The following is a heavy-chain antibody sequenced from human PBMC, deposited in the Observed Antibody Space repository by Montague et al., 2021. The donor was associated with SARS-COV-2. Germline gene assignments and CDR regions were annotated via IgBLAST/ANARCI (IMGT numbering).Heavy chain of an antibody. Sequence: ETLSLTCTVSGGAISTSSFHWGWVRQSPGKGLEWIATIYLSGSAYYNPSLKSRVSISIDTSKNKFSLQLTSVTAADTAVYYCARHAPFSDNYRRYPFNFDFWGQGTLVTVSS. CDR1: GGAISTSSFH. D-gene: IGHD1-1*01. V-gene: IGHV4-39*01. CDR2: IYLSGSA. CDR3: ARHAPFSDNYRRYPFNFDF. J-gene: IGHJ4*02.